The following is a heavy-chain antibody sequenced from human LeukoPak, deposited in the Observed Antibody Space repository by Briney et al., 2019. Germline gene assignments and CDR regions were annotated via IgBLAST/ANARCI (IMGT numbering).Heavy chain of an antibody. D-gene: IGHD2-15*01. CDR3: ARGPGYCSGGSCYRIINYYGIDV. J-gene: IGHJ6*04. CDR2: INHSGST. V-gene: IGHV4-34*01. CDR1: GGSFSGYY. Sequence: SETLSHTCAVYGGSFSGYYWSWIRQPPGKGLEWIGEINHSGSTNYNPSLKSRVTISVDTSKNQFSLKLSSVTAADTAVYYCARGPGYCSGGSCYRIINYYGIDVWGKGTTVTVSS.